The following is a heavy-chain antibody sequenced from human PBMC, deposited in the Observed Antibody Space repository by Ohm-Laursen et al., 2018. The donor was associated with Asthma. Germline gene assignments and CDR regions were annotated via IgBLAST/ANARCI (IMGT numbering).Heavy chain of an antibody. V-gene: IGHV3-74*01. J-gene: IGHJ5*02. CDR2: IKTDGTST. Sequence: GSLRLSCSASEFTFNNYWMHWLRQAPGKGLEWVSRIKTDGTSTSYADSVKGRFTISRDNARNTVYLQMNSLRGGDTAVYYCSRERFDPWGQGTLVTVSS. CDR1: EFTFNNYW. CDR3: SRERFDP.